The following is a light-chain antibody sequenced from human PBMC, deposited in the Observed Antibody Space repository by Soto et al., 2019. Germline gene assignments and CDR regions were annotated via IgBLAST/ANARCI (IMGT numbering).Light chain of an antibody. V-gene: IGKV1-39*01. Sequence: DIQMTQSPSSLSASVGDRVTITCRASQSISSYLNWYQQKPGKAPKLLIYAASSLQSGVPSRFSGSGSATYFTITISSQQPEDFATSYCQQSSRTPWTFGQGTKVEIK. CDR1: QSISSY. J-gene: IGKJ1*01. CDR2: AAS. CDR3: QQSSRTPWT.